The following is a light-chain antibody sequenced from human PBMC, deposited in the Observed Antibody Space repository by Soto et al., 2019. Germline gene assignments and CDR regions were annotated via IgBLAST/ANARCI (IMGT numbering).Light chain of an antibody. J-gene: IGLJ2*01. V-gene: IGLV2-14*01. CDR3: SSYTSSSTLV. CDR2: DVS. CDR1: SSDVGGYNY. Sequence: QSALTQPASVSESPGQSITISCTGTSSDVGGYNYVSWYQQHPGKAPKLMIYDVSSRPSGVSNRFSASKSGNTASLTISGLQAEDEADYYCSSYTSSSTLVFGGGTKVTVL.